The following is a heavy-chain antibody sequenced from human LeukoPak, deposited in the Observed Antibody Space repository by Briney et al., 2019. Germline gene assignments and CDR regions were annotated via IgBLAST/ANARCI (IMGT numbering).Heavy chain of an antibody. Sequence: ASVKVSCKVSGYTLTELSMHWVRQAPGKGLEWMGGFDPEDGETIYAQKFQGRVTMTEDTSTDTAYMELSSLRSEDTAVYYCATDLGDSGSPEYWGQGTLVTVSS. CDR1: GYTLTELS. CDR3: ATDLGDSGSPEY. D-gene: IGHD1-26*01. V-gene: IGHV1-24*01. J-gene: IGHJ4*02. CDR2: FDPEDGET.